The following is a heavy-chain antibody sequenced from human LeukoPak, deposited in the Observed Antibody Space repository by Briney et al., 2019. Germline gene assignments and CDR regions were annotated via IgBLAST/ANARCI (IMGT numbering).Heavy chain of an antibody. CDR1: GFTFSSYW. J-gene: IGHJ4*02. CDR3: ARDETYYDILTGYRGFGYFDY. CDR2: IKQDGREK. V-gene: IGHV3-7*01. Sequence: GGSLRLSCAASGFTFSSYWMSWVRQAPGKGLEWVANIKQDGREKYYVDSVKGRFTISRDNAKNSLYLQMNSLRAEDTAVYYCARDETYYDILTGYRGFGYFDYWGQGTLVTVSS. D-gene: IGHD3-9*01.